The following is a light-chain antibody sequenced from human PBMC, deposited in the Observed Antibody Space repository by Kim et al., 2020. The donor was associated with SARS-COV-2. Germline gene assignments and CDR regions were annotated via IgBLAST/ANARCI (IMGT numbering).Light chain of an antibody. J-gene: IGKJ1*01. V-gene: IGKV3-15*01. CDR2: DAT. CDR1: QTINNR. Sequence: SPGERATLSCRSSQTINNRLVWYQQKPGQAPRLLIYDATTRATGIPARFIGSGSETDFTLTINVLQSEDFAVYYCQQSNNWPPLTFGQGTKVDIK. CDR3: QQSNNWPPLT.